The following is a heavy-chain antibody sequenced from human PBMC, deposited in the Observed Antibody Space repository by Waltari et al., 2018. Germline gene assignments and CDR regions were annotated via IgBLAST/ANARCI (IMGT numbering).Heavy chain of an antibody. CDR3: ARDLRGLVFHFDL. V-gene: IGHV4-39*07. CDR1: GGSISSSSYY. J-gene: IGHJ2*01. CDR2: IYYSGST. Sequence: QLQLQESGPGLVKPSETLSLTCTVSGGSISSSSYYWGWLRQPPGKGLEWIGSIYYSGSTYYNPSLKSRVTISVDTSKNQFSLKLSSVTAADTAVYYCARDLRGLVFHFDLWGRGTLVTVSS.